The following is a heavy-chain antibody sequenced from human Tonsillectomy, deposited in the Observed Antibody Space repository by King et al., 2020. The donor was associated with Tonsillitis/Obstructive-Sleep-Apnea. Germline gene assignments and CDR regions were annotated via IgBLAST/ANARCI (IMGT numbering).Heavy chain of an antibody. J-gene: IGHJ5*02. D-gene: IGHD6-13*01. CDR3: ARGSSSWYIGWFDP. V-gene: IGHV1-18*01. Sequence: QLVQSGAEVTKPGASVKVSCKTSGYTFTSYGISWVRQAPGQGLEWMGWISAYNGNTNYAQKLQGRVTMTTDTSTSTAYMELRSLRSDDTAVYSCARGSSSWYIGWFDPWGQGTLVTVSS. CDR2: ISAYNGNT. CDR1: GYTFTSYG.